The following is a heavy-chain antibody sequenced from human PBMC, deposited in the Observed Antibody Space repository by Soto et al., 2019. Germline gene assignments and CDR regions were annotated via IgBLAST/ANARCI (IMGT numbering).Heavy chain of an antibody. Sequence: ASVKVSCKVSGYTLTDLSMQWVRQAPGKGLERMGGFDPEDGETIYAQKFQGRVTMTEDTATDTAYMELSSLRSEDTAVYYCATHRSGRFLEWLPEGSLGYWGQGTLVTVS. CDR3: ATHRSGRFLEWLPEGSLGY. J-gene: IGHJ4*02. CDR1: GYTLTDLS. D-gene: IGHD3-3*01. V-gene: IGHV1-24*01. CDR2: FDPEDGET.